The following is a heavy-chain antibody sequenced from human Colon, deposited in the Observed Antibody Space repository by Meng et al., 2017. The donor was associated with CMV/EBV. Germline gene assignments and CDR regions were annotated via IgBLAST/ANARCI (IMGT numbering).Heavy chain of an antibody. V-gene: IGHV2-5*02. CDR1: GFSLSTSGVG. D-gene: IGHD6-6*01. CDR2: IYWDDDK. Sequence: PLKHSGPTLVKPPQTLTLPFPLSGFSLSTSGVGVGWIRQPPGKALEWLALIYWDDDKRYSPSLKSRLTITKDTSKNQVVLTMTNMDPVDTATYYCAHRMGRIAARVFDYWGQGTLVTVSS. CDR3: AHRMGRIAARVFDY. J-gene: IGHJ4*02.